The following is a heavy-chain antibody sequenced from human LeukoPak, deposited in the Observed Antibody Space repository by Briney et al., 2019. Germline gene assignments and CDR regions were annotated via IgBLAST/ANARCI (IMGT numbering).Heavy chain of an antibody. J-gene: IGHJ6*04. Sequence: QSGGSLRLSCAASGFTFSSYEMNWVRQAPGKGLEWVSYISSSGSTIYYADSVKGRFTISRDNAKNSLYLQMNSLRAEDTAVYYCASLPGIAAHIWGKGTTVTVSS. CDR3: ASLPGIAAHI. V-gene: IGHV3-48*03. CDR1: GFTFSSYE. D-gene: IGHD6-13*01. CDR2: ISSSGSTI.